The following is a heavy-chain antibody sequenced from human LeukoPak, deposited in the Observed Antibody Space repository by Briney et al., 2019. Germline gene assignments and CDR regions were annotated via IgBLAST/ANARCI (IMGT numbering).Heavy chain of an antibody. D-gene: IGHD3-3*01. CDR1: GGSISSYY. CDR3: ARGPYYDFWSGYYWFDP. J-gene: IGHJ5*02. Sequence: SETLSLTCTVSGGSISSYYWSWIRQPPGKGLEWIGYIYYSGSTNYNPSLKSRVTISVDTSKNQFSLKLSSVTAADTAVYYCARGPYYDFWSGYYWFDPRGQGTLVTVSS. CDR2: IYYSGST. V-gene: IGHV4-59*08.